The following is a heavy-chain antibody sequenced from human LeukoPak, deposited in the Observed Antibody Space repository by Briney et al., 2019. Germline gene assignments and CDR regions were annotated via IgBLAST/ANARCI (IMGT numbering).Heavy chain of an antibody. D-gene: IGHD5-12*01. Sequence: SQTLSLTCTVSGGSISGGGYYWSWIRQHPGKGLEWIGYIYYSGSTYYNPSLKSRVTISVDTSKNQFSLKLSSVTAADTAVYYCAREEHSGYDSFDYWGQGTLVTVSS. CDR1: GGSISGGGYY. CDR2: IYYSGST. CDR3: AREEHSGYDSFDY. J-gene: IGHJ4*02. V-gene: IGHV4-31*03.